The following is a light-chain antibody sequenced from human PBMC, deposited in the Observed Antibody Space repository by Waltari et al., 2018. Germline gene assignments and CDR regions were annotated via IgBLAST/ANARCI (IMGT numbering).Light chain of an antibody. V-gene: IGKV1-5*03. CDR1: QSINSW. J-gene: IGKJ1*01. Sequence: DIQMTQSPSTLSASVGYRVTITCRASQSINSWLAWYQQKPGKAPKLLISKASSLESGVPSRFSGSGSGTEFTLTISSLQPDDFATYYCQQYNGYSRTFGQGTRVEIK. CDR3: QQYNGYSRT. CDR2: KAS.